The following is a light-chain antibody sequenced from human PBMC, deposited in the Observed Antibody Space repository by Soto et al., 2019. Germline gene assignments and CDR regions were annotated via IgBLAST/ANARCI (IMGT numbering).Light chain of an antibody. CDR1: QSLLHSNGYNY. Sequence: DIVMTQSPLSLPVTPGEPASISCRASQSLLHSNGYNYLDWYLQKPGQSPQLLIYLGSNRASGVPDRFSGSGSGTDFNMKISRVEAEDVGVYYCMQALQTAITFGQGTRLEIK. J-gene: IGKJ5*01. V-gene: IGKV2-28*01. CDR2: LGS. CDR3: MQALQTAIT.